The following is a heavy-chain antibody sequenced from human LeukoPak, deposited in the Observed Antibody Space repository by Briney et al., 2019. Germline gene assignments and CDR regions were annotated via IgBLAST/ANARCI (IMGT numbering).Heavy chain of an antibody. CDR1: GLTFSSYW. Sequence: PGGSLRPSCAASGLTFSSYWMHWVRQAPGKGLVWISRINSDGSDTTSADSVRGRFTLSRDNAKNTVYLQMNSLRAEDTAVYYCAAGSTAFHFWGRGTLVTVSS. CDR2: INSDGSDT. D-gene: IGHD5/OR15-5a*01. CDR3: AAGSTAFHF. J-gene: IGHJ4*02. V-gene: IGHV3-74*01.